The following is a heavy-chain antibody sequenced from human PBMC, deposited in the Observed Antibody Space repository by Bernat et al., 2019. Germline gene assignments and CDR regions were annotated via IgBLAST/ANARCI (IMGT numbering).Heavy chain of an antibody. V-gene: IGHV3-23*01. Sequence: EVQMLESGGGLVQPGGSLRLSCTASGFTFSNYAMSWVRQAPGNGLEWFSTICVSGGRTEYADSAKGRFTISKENSKIRLYMQVNSLRVEDTAVYYCATDPNGDYIGTFDMWGQGTVVTVSS. D-gene: IGHD4-17*01. CDR1: GFTFSNYA. J-gene: IGHJ3*02. CDR2: ICVSGGRT. CDR3: ATDPNGDYIGTFDM.